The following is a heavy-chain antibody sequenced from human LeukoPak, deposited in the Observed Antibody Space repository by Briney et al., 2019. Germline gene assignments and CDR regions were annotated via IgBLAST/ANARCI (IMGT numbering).Heavy chain of an antibody. CDR2: ISYDGNHE. J-gene: IGHJ6*02. Sequence: GGSLRLSCGASGFTFNTYGIHWVRQAPGKGLEWVAVISYDGNHEVYADSVKGRFTVSRNNSLNTVYLQMNSLRTEDTAVFYCAKDRRMMSSQYGMDVWGQGTTVTVSS. D-gene: IGHD6-6*01. V-gene: IGHV3-30*18. CDR3: AKDRRMMSSQYGMDV. CDR1: GFTFNTYG.